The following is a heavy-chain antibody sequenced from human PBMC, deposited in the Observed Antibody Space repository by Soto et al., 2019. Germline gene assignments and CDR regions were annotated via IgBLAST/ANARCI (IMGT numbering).Heavy chain of an antibody. CDR2: INEDGTEI. J-gene: IGHJ4*02. Sequence: GGSLRLSCAASGVTFSRYWMHWVRQAPGKGLEWVANINEDGTEIYYVDSVKGRFTISRDNAKSSLYLQVNSLRAEDTAVYYCARAVGASTSYWGQGTVVTVSS. CDR1: GVTFSRYW. D-gene: IGHD4-17*01. CDR3: ARAVGASTSY. V-gene: IGHV3-7*01.